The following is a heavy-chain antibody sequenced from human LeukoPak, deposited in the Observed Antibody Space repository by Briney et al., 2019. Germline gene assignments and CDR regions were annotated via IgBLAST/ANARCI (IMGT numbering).Heavy chain of an antibody. J-gene: IGHJ6*03. CDR1: GFTFSNAW. D-gene: IGHD6-19*01. V-gene: IGHV3-15*01. CDR2: IKSKTDGGTT. Sequence: GGSLRLSCAASGFTFSNAWMSWVRQAPGKGLEWVGRIKSKTDGGTTDYAAPVKGRFTISRDDSKNTLYLQMNSLKTEDTAVYYCTTAKSGPVAERYYMDVWGKGTTVTVSS. CDR3: TTAKSGPVAERYYMDV.